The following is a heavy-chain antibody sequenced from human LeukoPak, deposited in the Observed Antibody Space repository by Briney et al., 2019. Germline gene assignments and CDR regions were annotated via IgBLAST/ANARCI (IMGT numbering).Heavy chain of an antibody. D-gene: IGHD6-13*01. CDR1: GYTFTSYD. CDR3: ARGRFGYSSSWYPFDY. CDR2: MNPNSGST. V-gene: IGHV1-8*03. Sequence: ASVKVSCKASGYTFTSYDINWVRQATGQGLEWMGWMNPNSGSTGYAQKFQGRVTITRNTSISTAYMELSSLRSEDTAVYYCARGRFGYSSSWYPFDYWGQGTLVTVSS. J-gene: IGHJ4*02.